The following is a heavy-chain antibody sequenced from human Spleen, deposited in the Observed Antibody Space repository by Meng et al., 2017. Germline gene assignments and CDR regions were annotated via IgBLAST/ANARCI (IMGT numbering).Heavy chain of an antibody. Sequence: ASVKVSCKASGYTFTSYDINWVRQATGQGLEWMGWMNPNSGNTGYAQKFKGRVTMTRNTSISTAYMELSSLRYEDTAVYYCAKDLRSSFYYGPSSWGQGTLVTVSS. J-gene: IGHJ5*02. CDR3: AKDLRSSFYYGPSS. D-gene: IGHD3-22*01. V-gene: IGHV1-8*01. CDR2: MNPNSGNT. CDR1: GYTFTSYD.